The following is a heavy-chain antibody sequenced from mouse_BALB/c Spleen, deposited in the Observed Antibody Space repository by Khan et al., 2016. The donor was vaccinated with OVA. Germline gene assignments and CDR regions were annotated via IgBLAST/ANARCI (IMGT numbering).Heavy chain of an antibody. CDR3: ARRGLRWDLDY. CDR2: INPSTGYT. D-gene: IGHD1-1*01. Sequence: QVQLKQSGAELAKPGASVKMSCKASGYTFINYWILWVKQRPGQGLEWIGYINPSTGYTEYNQNFKDKATLTADKSSSTAYMQLSSLTSEDSAVYYWARRGLRWDLDYWGQGTTLTVSS. V-gene: IGHV1-7*01. J-gene: IGHJ2*01. CDR1: GYTFINYW.